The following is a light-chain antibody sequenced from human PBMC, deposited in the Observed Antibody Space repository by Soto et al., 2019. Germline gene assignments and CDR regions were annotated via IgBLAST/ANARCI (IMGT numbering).Light chain of an antibody. V-gene: IGKV3-11*01. CDR1: QSVSSY. CDR3: QQRSNWPYT. Sequence: EIVLTQSPATLSLSPGERATLSCRASQSVSSYLAWYQQKPGQAPRLLIYDASNCATGIPARFSGSGSGTDFSLTISSLEPEDFAVYYCQQRSNWPYTFGQGTKLEIK. CDR2: DAS. J-gene: IGKJ2*01.